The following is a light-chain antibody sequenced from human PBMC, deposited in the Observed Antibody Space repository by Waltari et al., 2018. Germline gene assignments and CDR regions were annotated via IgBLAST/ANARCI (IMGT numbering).Light chain of an antibody. Sequence: EIVLTQSPGTLSLSPGERATLSCRASQSESSSFLAWYQQKPGQAPRLLMYGASSRAAGVPDRFRGSASEPDFTLTIDRLEPEDFAVYYCQHYGRSPRFTFGPGTKVDIK. CDR1: QSESSSF. V-gene: IGKV3-20*01. J-gene: IGKJ3*01. CDR3: QHYGRSPRFT. CDR2: GAS.